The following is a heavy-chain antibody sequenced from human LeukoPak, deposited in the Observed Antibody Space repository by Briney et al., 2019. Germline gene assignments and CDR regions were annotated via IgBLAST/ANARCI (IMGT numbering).Heavy chain of an antibody. J-gene: IGHJ5*02. Sequence: SETLSLTCTVSGGSISSSSYYWGWIRQPPGKGLEWIGSIYYSGSTYYNPSLKSRVTISVDTSKNQFSLKLSSVTAADTAVYYCARVRGILVNWFDPWGQGTLVTVSS. CDR3: ARVRGILVNWFDP. V-gene: IGHV4-39*07. CDR1: GGSISSSSYY. CDR2: IYYSGST. D-gene: IGHD3-16*01.